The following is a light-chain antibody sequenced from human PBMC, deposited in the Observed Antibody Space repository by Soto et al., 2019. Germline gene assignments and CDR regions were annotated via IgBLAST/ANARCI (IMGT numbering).Light chain of an antibody. CDR3: QQYASYPST. Sequence: DIQVTQSPSTQSAYVGDRVTITCRASQSISSWLAWSQQKPGKAPQLLIFDASKLDTGVPSRFSGSRSGTECTLTTTSLEPDDFATYYCQQYASYPSTFGQGTKVEV. V-gene: IGKV1-5*01. J-gene: IGKJ1*01. CDR2: DAS. CDR1: QSISSW.